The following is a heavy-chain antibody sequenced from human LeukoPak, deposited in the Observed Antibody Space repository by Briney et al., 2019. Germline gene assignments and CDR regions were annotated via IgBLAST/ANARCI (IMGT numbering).Heavy chain of an antibody. D-gene: IGHD1-1*01. Sequence: GASLRLSCAASGFTFSSYAMSWVRQAPGKGLEWVSAISGSGGSTYYADSVKGRFTISRDNSKNIVYLQMNSLRPEDTAVYHCAKEKYNWNDYFDYWGQGTLVTVSS. J-gene: IGHJ4*02. CDR1: GFTFSSYA. CDR3: AKEKYNWNDYFDY. CDR2: ISGSGGST. V-gene: IGHV3-23*01.